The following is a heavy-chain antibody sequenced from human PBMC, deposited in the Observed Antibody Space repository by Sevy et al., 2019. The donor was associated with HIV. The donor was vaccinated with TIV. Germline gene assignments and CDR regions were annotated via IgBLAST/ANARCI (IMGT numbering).Heavy chain of an antibody. D-gene: IGHD7-27*01. CDR2: MRQDGSEK. CDR3: VREGLGGFRYRLDF. V-gene: IGHV3-7*01. J-gene: IGHJ4*02. CDR1: GFTFSSYW. Sequence: GGSLRLSCAASGFTFSSYWMTWVRQAPGKGLEWVATMRQDGSEKYYVDSVKGRFTISRDNAKNSLYLQMNSLGAEDTAMYYCVREGLGGFRYRLDFWGQGTLVTVSS.